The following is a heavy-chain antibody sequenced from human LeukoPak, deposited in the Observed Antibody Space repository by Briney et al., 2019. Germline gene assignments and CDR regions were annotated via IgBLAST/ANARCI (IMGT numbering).Heavy chain of an antibody. CDR1: GFTFSSYA. Sequence: PGGSLRLSCAASGFTFSSYAMSWVRQAPGKGLEWVAVISYDGSNKYYADSVKGRFTISRDNSKNTLYLQMNSLRAEDTAVYYCAKDRGTSRGAEGVEAFDIWGQGTMVTVSS. J-gene: IGHJ3*02. CDR2: ISYDGSNK. V-gene: IGHV3-30-3*01. D-gene: IGHD2-2*01. CDR3: AKDRGTSRGAEGVEAFDI.